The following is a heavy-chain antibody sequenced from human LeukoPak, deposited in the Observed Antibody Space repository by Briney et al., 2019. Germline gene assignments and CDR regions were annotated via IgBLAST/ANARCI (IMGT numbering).Heavy chain of an antibody. CDR2: ISSSSSYI. V-gene: IGHV3-21*01. J-gene: IGHJ4*02. Sequence: PGGSLRLSCAASGFTFSSYSMNWVRQAPGKGLEGVSSISSSSSYIYYADSVKGRFTISRDNAKNSLYLQMNSLRAEDTAVYYCARGRDGYNPFDYWGQGTLVTVSS. D-gene: IGHD5-24*01. CDR3: ARGRDGYNPFDY. CDR1: GFTFSSYS.